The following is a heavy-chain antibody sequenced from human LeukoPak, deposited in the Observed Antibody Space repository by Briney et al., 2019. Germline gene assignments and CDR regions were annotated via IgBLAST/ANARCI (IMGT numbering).Heavy chain of an antibody. V-gene: IGHV5-51*01. D-gene: IGHD3/OR15-3a*01. CDR1: GYNFTSYW. CDR3: ARSIEKDWLLSI. J-gene: IGHJ4*02. CDR2: IYPGDSDT. Sequence: GESLKISCKSFGYNFTSYWIGWVLQMPGKGREWMGIIYPGDSDTRYSPSFQGQVTISADKSISTAYLQWSSLKASDTAMYYCARSIEKDWLLSIWGQGTLVTVSS.